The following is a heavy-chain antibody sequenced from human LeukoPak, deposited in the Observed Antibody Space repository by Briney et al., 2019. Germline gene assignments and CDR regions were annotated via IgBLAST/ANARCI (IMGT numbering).Heavy chain of an antibody. CDR1: GYTFTGYC. Sequence: GASVKVSCKASGYTFTGYCMHWVRQAPGQGLEWMGWINPNSGGTNYAQKFQGRVTMTRDTSISTAYMELSRLRSDDTAVYYCARDLGDFDWLLYYFDYWGQGTLVTVSS. J-gene: IGHJ4*02. CDR2: INPNSGGT. V-gene: IGHV1-2*02. CDR3: ARDLGDFDWLLYYFDY. D-gene: IGHD3-9*01.